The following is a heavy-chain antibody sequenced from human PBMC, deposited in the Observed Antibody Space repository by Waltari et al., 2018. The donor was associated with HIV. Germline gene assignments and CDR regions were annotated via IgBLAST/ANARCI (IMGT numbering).Heavy chain of an antibody. J-gene: IGHJ6*02. CDR2: IYSRGST. CDR1: GGSISCGSYY. Sequence: QVKLQESGPGLVKPSQTLSLTCTVSGGSISCGSYYWSWVRQPAGKGLQWIGRIYSRGSTNYNPSLKSRVTISADTSKNQFSLKLNSVTAADTAVYFCARDSSDYYYGLDVWGQGTTVTVSS. V-gene: IGHV4-61*02. D-gene: IGHD6-6*01. CDR3: ARDSSDYYYGLDV.